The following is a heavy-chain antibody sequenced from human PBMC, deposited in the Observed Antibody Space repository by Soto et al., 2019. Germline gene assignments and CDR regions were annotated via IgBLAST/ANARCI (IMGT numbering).Heavy chain of an antibody. CDR1: GFTFSSYG. Sequence: QVQLVESGGGVVQPGRSLRLSCAASGFTFSSYGMHWVRQAPGKGLEWVAVIWYDGSNKYYTDSVKGRFTISRDNSKNTLYLQMNSLRAEDTAVYYCARFKDGHNFYFDYWGQGTLVTVSS. CDR2: IWYDGSNK. D-gene: IGHD2-15*01. CDR3: ARFKDGHNFYFDY. V-gene: IGHV3-33*01. J-gene: IGHJ4*02.